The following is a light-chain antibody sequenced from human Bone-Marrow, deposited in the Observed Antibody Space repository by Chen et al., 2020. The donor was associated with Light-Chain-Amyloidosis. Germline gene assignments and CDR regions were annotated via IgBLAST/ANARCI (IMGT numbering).Light chain of an antibody. V-gene: IGLV3-21*02. J-gene: IGLJ3*02. Sequence: SYVLTQPSSVSVAPGQTATIACGGNNIGSTSVHWYQQTSGQAPLLVVYDDSDRHSGIPERLSGSNSGNTATLTISRVEAGDEADYYCQVWDRSSDRPVFGGGTKLTVL. CDR3: QVWDRSSDRPV. CDR2: DDS. CDR1: NIGSTS.